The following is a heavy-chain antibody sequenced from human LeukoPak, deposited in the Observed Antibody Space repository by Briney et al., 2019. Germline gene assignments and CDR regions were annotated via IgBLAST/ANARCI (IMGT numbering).Heavy chain of an antibody. D-gene: IGHD6-6*01. J-gene: IGHJ6*02. Sequence: PGRSLRLSCAASGFTFSSYAMHWVRQAPGKGLEWVAVISYDGSNKYYADSVKGRFTISRDNSKNTLYLQMNSLRAEDTAVYYCARAYSSSSSFYYGMDVWGQGTPVTVSS. V-gene: IGHV3-30-3*01. CDR3: ARAYSSSSSFYYGMDV. CDR2: ISYDGSNK. CDR1: GFTFSSYA.